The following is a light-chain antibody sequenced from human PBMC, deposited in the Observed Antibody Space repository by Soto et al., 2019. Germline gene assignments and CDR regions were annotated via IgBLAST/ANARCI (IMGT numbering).Light chain of an antibody. J-gene: IGLJ2*01. CDR3: QTWGTGIYVV. CDR2: VNSDGSH. CDR1: SGHTNNA. V-gene: IGLV4-69*01. Sequence: QPVLTQSPSASASLGASVKLTCTLSSGHTNNAIAWHQQKSEKGPRYLMKVNSDGSHSKGDGIPDRFSGSSSGVERYLIISSLQSEDEADYYCQTWGTGIYVVFGGGTKLTVL.